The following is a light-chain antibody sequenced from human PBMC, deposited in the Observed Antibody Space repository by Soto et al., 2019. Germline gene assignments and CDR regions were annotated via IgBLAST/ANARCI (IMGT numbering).Light chain of an antibody. CDR2: GAS. V-gene: IGKV3D-15*01. J-gene: IGKJ4*01. CDR1: QSLGGS. Sequence: IVMTQSPATLSVSPGERATLSCRASQSLGGSLAWYQQKPGQAPRLLIYGASTRVTGIPARFSGSGSGTDFTLTISSLQSEDFAVYYCQQYNNWVTFGGGTKVDIK. CDR3: QQYNNWVT.